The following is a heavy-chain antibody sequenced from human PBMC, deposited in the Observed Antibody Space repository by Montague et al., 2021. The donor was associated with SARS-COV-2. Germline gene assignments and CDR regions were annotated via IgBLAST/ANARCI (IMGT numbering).Heavy chain of an antibody. J-gene: IGHJ4*02. CDR1: GFTFDDYG. V-gene: IGHV3-20*04. CDR3: ARDVEGFGELQVDY. CDR2: INWNGGST. Sequence: SLSLSWAASGFTFDDYGMSWVRQAPGKGLEWVSGINWNGGSTGYADSVKGRFTISRDNAKNSLYLQMNSLRAEDMALYYCARDVEGFGELQVDYWGQGTLVTVSS. D-gene: IGHD3-10*01.